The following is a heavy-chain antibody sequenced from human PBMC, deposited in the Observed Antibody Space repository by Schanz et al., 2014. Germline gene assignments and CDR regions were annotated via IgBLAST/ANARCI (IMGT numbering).Heavy chain of an antibody. D-gene: IGHD2-2*01. CDR3: ARGSCTASGCYDAFDL. V-gene: IGHV1-46*01. CDR1: GYIFTSYS. Sequence: QLVQSGSEFRKPGASVKVSCKASGYIFTSYSMHWVRQAPGQGLEWLGIINPSGVSTSSAQEFQGRVTMTRDTSTKTVYMDLSTLRSEDTAVYYCARGSCTASGCYDAFDLWGQGTLVTVSS. J-gene: IGHJ3*01. CDR2: INPSGVST.